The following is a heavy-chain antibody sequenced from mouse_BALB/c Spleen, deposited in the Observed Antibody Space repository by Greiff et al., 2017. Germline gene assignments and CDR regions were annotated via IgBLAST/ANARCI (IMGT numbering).Heavy chain of an antibody. V-gene: IGHV1S126*01. CDR3: ARSSDGYYVAWFAY. Sequence: VKLQESGPQLVRPGASVKISCKASGYSFTSYWMHWVKQRPGQGLEWIGMIDPSDSETRLNQKFKDKATLTVDKSSSTAYMQLSSPTSEDSAVYYCARSSDGYYVAWFAYWGQGTLVTVSA. J-gene: IGHJ3*01. CDR1: GYSFTSYW. D-gene: IGHD2-3*01. CDR2: IDPSDSET.